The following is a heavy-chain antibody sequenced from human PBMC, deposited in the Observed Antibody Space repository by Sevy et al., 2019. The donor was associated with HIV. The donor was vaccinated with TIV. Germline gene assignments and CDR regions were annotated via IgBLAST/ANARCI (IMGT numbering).Heavy chain of an antibody. D-gene: IGHD5-18*01. Sequence: GGSLRLSCAASGFTFSTHALTWVRQAPGKGLEWVSAISGRGGTTYYADSVKGRFTISRDNSKNTLYLQMNSLRAEDTAVYYCAEGWAMVTAYDSFDIWGQGTVVTVSS. V-gene: IGHV3-23*01. CDR1: GFTFSTHA. CDR2: ISGRGGTT. J-gene: IGHJ3*02. CDR3: AEGWAMVTAYDSFDI.